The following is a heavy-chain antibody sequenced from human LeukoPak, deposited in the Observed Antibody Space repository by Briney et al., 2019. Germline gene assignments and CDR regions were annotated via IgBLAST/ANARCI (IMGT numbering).Heavy chain of an antibody. Sequence: GGSLRLSCAASGFTFSSYGMHWVRQAPGKGLEWVAVISYDGSNKYYADSVKGRFTISRDNSKNTLYLQMNSLRAEDTAVYYCAKDRRSSGWLNWFDPWGQGTLVTVSS. CDR3: AKDRRSSGWLNWFDP. D-gene: IGHD6-19*01. CDR1: GFTFSSYG. CDR2: ISYDGSNK. J-gene: IGHJ5*02. V-gene: IGHV3-30*18.